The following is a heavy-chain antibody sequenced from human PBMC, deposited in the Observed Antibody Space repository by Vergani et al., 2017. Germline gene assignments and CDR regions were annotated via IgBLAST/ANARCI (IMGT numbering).Heavy chain of an antibody. CDR3: ARDSGYGSSTSCYVGRDWFDP. CDR1: GGSISSSSYY. D-gene: IGHD2-2*03. J-gene: IGHJ5*02. V-gene: IGHV4-39*02. CDR2: ISYSGIT. Sequence: QAQLQESGPGLVKPSETLSLTCTVSGGSISSSSYYWGWIRQPPGKGLEWIGSISYSGITYYNPSRKSRITKSVDTSKNQISLKMTSVTAADTAVYYCARDSGYGSSTSCYVGRDWFDPWGQGTLVTVSS.